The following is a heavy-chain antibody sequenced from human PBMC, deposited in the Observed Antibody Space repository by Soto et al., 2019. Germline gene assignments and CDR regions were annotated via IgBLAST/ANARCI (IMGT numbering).Heavy chain of an antibody. V-gene: IGHV5-51*01. D-gene: IGHD3-22*01. Sequence: GESLKISCKGSGYSFTSYWFGWVRQMPGKGLEWMGIIYPGDSDTRYSPSFQGQVTISADKSISTAYLQWSSLKASDTAMYYCARTGYYYDSSGYYRYYFDYWGRGTLVTVSS. CDR2: IYPGDSDT. CDR1: GYSFTSYW. CDR3: ARTGYYYDSSGYYRYYFDY. J-gene: IGHJ4*02.